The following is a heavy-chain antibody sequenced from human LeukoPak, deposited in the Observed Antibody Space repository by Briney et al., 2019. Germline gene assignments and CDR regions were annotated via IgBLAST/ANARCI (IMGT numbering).Heavy chain of an antibody. Sequence: PGGSLRLSCAASGFTFSSYWIHWVRQAPGKGLEWVARINSDGSTINHADSVRGRFTISRDNAENTLYLQMSSLRAEGTAIYFCARAAYYRFDYWGQGTLVTVSS. D-gene: IGHD1-26*01. CDR1: GFTFSSYW. V-gene: IGHV3-74*01. CDR3: ARAAYYRFDY. CDR2: INSDGSTI. J-gene: IGHJ4*02.